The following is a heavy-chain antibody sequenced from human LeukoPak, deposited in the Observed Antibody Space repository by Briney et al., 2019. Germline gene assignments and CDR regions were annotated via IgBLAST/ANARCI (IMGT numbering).Heavy chain of an antibody. Sequence: PGRSLRLSCAASGFTFSSYGMHWVRQAPGKGLEWAAVIWYDGSNKYYPDSVQGRFTISRDNSKNTLYLQVNSLRAEDTAVYYCARDRSMSGWYIDLWGRGTLVTVSS. J-gene: IGHJ2*01. V-gene: IGHV3-33*01. CDR3: ARDRSMSGWYIDL. CDR1: GFTFSSYG. D-gene: IGHD2/OR15-2a*01. CDR2: IWYDGSNK.